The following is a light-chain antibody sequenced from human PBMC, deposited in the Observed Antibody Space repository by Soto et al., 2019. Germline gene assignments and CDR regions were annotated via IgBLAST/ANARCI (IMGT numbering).Light chain of an antibody. CDR1: QSVSSAY. V-gene: IGKV3-20*01. CDR2: AAS. J-gene: IGKJ1*01. Sequence: EIVLTQSPGTLSLSPGERATLSCRASQSVSSAYLAWYQHKPGQPPTLLIYAASSRVTGIPDRFSGSGSGTDFPLTISRLEPEDFAVYYCQQYGSSSAWTFGQESKVEIK. CDR3: QQYGSSSAWT.